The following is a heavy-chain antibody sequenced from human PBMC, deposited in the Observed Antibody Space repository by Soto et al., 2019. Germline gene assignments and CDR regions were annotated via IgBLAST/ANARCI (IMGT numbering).Heavy chain of an antibody. V-gene: IGHV3-30-3*01. CDR1: GFTFSSYA. CDR2: ISYDGSNK. CDR3: ARPGIAAAGPHGY. J-gene: IGHJ4*02. D-gene: IGHD6-13*01. Sequence: GGSLRLSCAASGFTFSSYAMHWVHQAPGKGLEWVAVISYDGSNKYYADSVKGRFTISRDNSKNTLYLQMNSLRAEDTAVYYCARPGIAAAGPHGYWGQGTLVTVSS.